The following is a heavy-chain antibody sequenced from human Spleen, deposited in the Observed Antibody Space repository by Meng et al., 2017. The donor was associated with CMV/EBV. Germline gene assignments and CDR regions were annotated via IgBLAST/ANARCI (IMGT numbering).Heavy chain of an antibody. CDR1: GFTFSSYA. V-gene: IGHV3-23*03. CDR3: AKYECSTTSCYPDY. D-gene: IGHD2-2*01. Sequence: ASGFTFSSYAMSWVRQAPGKGLEWVSVIYSGGRSTSYADSVKGRFSISRDNSRNTVYLQMNSLRAEDTAVYYCAKYECSTTSCYPDYWGQGTLVTVSS. J-gene: IGHJ4*02. CDR2: IYSGGRST.